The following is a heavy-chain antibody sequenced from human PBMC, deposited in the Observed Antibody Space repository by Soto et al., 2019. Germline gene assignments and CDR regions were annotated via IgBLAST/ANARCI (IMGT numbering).Heavy chain of an antibody. Sequence: QVQLVQSGAEVKKPGASVQVSCKASGYTFTSYGISGVRQAPGQGLEGMGWISAYNGNTNYAQKLQGRVTMTKDTSTSTAYRELRSLRSDDTAVYYCARVLGSSGYRKKDAFDIWGQGTMVTVSS. D-gene: IGHD3-22*01. CDR3: ARVLGSSGYRKKDAFDI. J-gene: IGHJ3*02. V-gene: IGHV1-18*04. CDR2: ISAYNGNT. CDR1: GYTFTSYG.